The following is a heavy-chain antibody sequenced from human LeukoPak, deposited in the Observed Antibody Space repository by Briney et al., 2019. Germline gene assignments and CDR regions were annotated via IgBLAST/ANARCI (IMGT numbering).Heavy chain of an antibody. J-gene: IGHJ3*02. D-gene: IGHD4-23*01. CDR3: ARGRWSRAFDI. V-gene: IGHV4-34*01. CDR1: GGSFSGYY. Sequence: SETLSLICAVYGGSFSGYYWSCMRQPPAKGLEWVGEINHSGSTNYNPSLKSRVTISVDTSKNQFSLKLSSVTAADTAVYYCARGRWSRAFDIWGQGTMVTVSS. CDR2: INHSGST.